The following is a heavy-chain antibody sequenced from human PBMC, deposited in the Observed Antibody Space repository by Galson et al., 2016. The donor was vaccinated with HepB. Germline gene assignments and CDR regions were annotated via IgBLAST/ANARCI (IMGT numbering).Heavy chain of an antibody. Sequence: SLRLSCAASGFTFSTYSMNWVRQAPGKGLEWVSYISRSSSTIHYADSVKGQFTISRDNAKNSLYLQVNSLRDEDTAVYYCASALGIHDYYGMDVWGQGTTVTVAS. CDR2: ISRSSSTI. V-gene: IGHV3-48*02. D-gene: IGHD5-18*01. J-gene: IGHJ6*02. CDR3: ASALGIHDYYGMDV. CDR1: GFTFSTYS.